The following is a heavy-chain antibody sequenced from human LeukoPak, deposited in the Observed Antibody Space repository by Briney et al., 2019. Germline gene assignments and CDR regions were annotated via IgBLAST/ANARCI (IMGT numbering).Heavy chain of an antibody. J-gene: IGHJ6*03. Sequence: SETLSLTCTVSGDSISNYNWNWIRLSAGKGLEWLGRMSAVDKPSLKSRVSMSVDTSKNQFSLRLNSVTAADTAVYYCARAKRDYFENSGYESYYNFMDVWGKGTTVTVSS. CDR3: ARAKRDYFENSGYESYYNFMDV. D-gene: IGHD3-22*01. V-gene: IGHV4-4*07. CDR1: GDSISNYN. CDR2: MSAV.